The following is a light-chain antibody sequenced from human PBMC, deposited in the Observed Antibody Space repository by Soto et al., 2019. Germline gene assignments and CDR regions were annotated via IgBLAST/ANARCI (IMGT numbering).Light chain of an antibody. CDR1: SSYFVCNT. J-gene: IGLJ1*01. CDR2: SNN. V-gene: IGLV1-44*01. Sequence: QSVLTQPPSASGTPGQRVTISCSGSSSYFVCNTVIWYQQLPGTAPKLLIYSNNQRPSGVPDRFSGSKSGTSASLAICGLQSEDEADYYCAAWDDSLNGYVFGTGTKVTV. CDR3: AAWDDSLNGYV.